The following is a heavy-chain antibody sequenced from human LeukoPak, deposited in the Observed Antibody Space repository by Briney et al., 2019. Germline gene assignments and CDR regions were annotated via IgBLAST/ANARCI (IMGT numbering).Heavy chain of an antibody. CDR1: GFTFSHYS. J-gene: IGHJ6*02. CDR3: ATDYAGNSLWYYYGLGV. Sequence: RGSLRLSCAASGFTFSHYSMNWVRQAPGKGLEWVSSISSDSRYIYYADSLKGRFTISRDNAKNSLYLQMNSLRAEDTAVYYCATDYAGNSLWYYYGLGVWGQGTTVTVSS. CDR2: ISSDSRYI. V-gene: IGHV3-21*01. D-gene: IGHD4-23*01.